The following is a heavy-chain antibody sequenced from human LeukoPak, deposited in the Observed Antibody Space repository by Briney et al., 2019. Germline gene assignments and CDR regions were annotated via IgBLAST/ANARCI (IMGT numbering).Heavy chain of an antibody. CDR1: GFTVSDNH. CDR3: ANSPAYPDDAFDI. Sequence: PGGSLRLSCAASGFTVSDNHMTWVRQAPGEGLECVSVIFGGGDTHYADSVKGRFTISRDSSKNTLYLQMNSLRAEDTAVYYCANSPAYPDDAFDIWGQGTMVTVSS. J-gene: IGHJ3*02. CDR2: IFGGGDT. V-gene: IGHV3-66*01. D-gene: IGHD3-16*01.